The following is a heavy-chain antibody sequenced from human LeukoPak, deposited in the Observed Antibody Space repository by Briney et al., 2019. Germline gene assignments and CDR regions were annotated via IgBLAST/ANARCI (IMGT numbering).Heavy chain of an antibody. D-gene: IGHD3-3*01. V-gene: IGHV1-69*04. Sequence: ASVKVSCKASGGTFSSYAISWVRQAPGQGLEWMGRIIPILGIANYAQKFQGRVTITADKSTSTAYMELSSLRSEDTAVYYCARERHDFWSGYYPDYWGQGTLVTVSS. CDR1: GGTFSSYA. CDR3: ARERHDFWSGYYPDY. CDR2: IIPILGIA. J-gene: IGHJ4*02.